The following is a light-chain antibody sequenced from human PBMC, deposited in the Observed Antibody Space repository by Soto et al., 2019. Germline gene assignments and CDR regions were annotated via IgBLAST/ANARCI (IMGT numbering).Light chain of an antibody. J-gene: IGKJ5*01. CDR1: QSVGSIY. CDR3: QQYNNWPFIT. V-gene: IGKV3-20*01. Sequence: DIVLTQSPGTLSLSPGERATLSCRASQSVGSIYLAWYQQKPGQAPRLLIHGASNRASGIPDRFSGSGSGTDFTLTISRLEPEDFAVYYCQQYNNWPFITFGQGTRLEI. CDR2: GAS.